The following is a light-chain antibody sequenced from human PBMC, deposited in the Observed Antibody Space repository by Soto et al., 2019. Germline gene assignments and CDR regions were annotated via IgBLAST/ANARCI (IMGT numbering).Light chain of an antibody. V-gene: IGLV2-8*01. J-gene: IGLJ1*01. Sequence: QSVLTQPPSASGSPGQSVAISCTGTSSDVGGYDYVSWYQQYPGKAPKVIIYEVNKRPSGVPDRFSGSKSGNTASLTVSGLQGEDEADYYCSSYTGSNNYVFGTGTKVTVL. CDR2: EVN. CDR3: SSYTGSNNYV. CDR1: SSDVGGYDY.